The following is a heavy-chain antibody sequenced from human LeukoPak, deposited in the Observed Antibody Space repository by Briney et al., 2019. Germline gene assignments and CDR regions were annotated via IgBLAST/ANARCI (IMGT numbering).Heavy chain of an antibody. CDR2: ITWDGDNT. CDR3: AKDPHPGYTYGYFEY. CDR1: GFTFDDYT. J-gene: IGHJ4*02. D-gene: IGHD5-18*01. Sequence: GGSLRLSCAASGFTFDDYTMHWVRQAPGKGLEWVSLITWDGDNTYYADSVKGRFIISRDNSKNSLYLLMNSLRSEDTAFYYCAKDPHPGYTYGYFEYWGQGTLVTVSS. V-gene: IGHV3-43*01.